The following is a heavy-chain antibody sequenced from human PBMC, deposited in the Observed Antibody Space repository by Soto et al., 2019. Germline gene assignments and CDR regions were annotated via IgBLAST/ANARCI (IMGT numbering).Heavy chain of an antibody. CDR3: ARKDKSGYFNWFDP. D-gene: IGHD3-22*01. CDR1: GYKFTSSW. Sequence: LKISCRTSGYKFTSSWIAWVRQMPGKGLEWMGIIFPSDSDTRYSPSFQGQVTISADRSTSTVFLQWASLKASDTAVYFCARKDKSGYFNWFDPWGQGTLVTGSS. CDR2: IFPSDSDT. V-gene: IGHV5-51*01. J-gene: IGHJ5*02.